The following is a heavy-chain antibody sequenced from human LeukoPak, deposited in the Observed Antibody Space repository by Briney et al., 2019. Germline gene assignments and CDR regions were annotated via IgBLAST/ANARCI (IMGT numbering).Heavy chain of an antibody. D-gene: IGHD6-6*01. Sequence: GGSLRLSCAASGFTFSGFIMSWVRQAPGKGLEWVSYIGTGSSPIYYADSVKGRFTLSRDNAKKSLYLQMNSLRAEDTAVYYCARGLATRRGAFDLWGQGTMVTVSS. J-gene: IGHJ3*01. CDR1: GFTFSGFI. CDR2: IGTGSSPI. CDR3: ARGLATRRGAFDL. V-gene: IGHV3-48*01.